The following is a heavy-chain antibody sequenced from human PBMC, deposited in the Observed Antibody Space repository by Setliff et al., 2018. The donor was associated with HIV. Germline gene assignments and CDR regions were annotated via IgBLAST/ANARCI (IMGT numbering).Heavy chain of an antibody. J-gene: IGHJ4*02. CDR1: GFTFSSYA. Sequence: PGGSLRLSCAASGFTFSSYAMSWVRQAPGKGLEWVSAIRGSGGSTYYADSVKGRFTISRDNSKNTLYLQMNSLRAEDTAVYYCAKLFSSGTYFYFDYWGQGTLVTVSS. V-gene: IGHV3-23*01. CDR3: AKLFSSGTYFYFDY. D-gene: IGHD1-26*01. CDR2: IRGSGGST.